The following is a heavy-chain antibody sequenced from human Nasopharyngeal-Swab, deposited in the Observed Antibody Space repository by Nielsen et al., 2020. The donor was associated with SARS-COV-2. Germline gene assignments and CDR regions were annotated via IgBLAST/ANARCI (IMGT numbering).Heavy chain of an antibody. CDR3: ARSGTVGAPGFDY. V-gene: IGHV1-3*01. D-gene: IGHD1-26*01. Sequence: ASVKVSCKVSGYTFTTYAIHWVRHAPGQRLEWMAWINAGTGNREYSQRSQGRVTISADTSASTAYMELHSPRSEDTAVYYCARSGTVGAPGFDYWGQGTLVTVSS. CDR1: GYTFTTYA. J-gene: IGHJ4*02. CDR2: INAGTGNR.